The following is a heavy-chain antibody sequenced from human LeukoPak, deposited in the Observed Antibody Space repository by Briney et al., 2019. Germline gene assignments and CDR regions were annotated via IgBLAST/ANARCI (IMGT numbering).Heavy chain of an antibody. V-gene: IGHV3-9*01. CDR1: GFTFDDYA. CDR2: ISWNSGSI. Sequence: GGSLRLSCAASGFTFDDYAMHWVRQAPGKGLEWISGISWNSGSIGYADSVKGRFTISRDNAKNSLYLQMNSLRAEDTALYYCAKDLKGWIAVAGLPDYWGQGTLVTVSS. J-gene: IGHJ4*02. D-gene: IGHD6-19*01. CDR3: AKDLKGWIAVAGLPDY.